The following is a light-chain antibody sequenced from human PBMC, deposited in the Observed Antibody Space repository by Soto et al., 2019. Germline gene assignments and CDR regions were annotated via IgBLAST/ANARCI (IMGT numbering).Light chain of an antibody. CDR2: AAS. J-gene: IGKJ1*01. CDR1: QDITNF. V-gene: IGKV1-33*01. CDR3: QQYDLLPWT. Sequence: DIRMTQSPSSLSASVGDRVTITCQASQDITNFLNWYQQKPGKAPKLLIYAASNLETGVPSRFSGGGSGADFTFTISSLQPEDVATYYCQQYDLLPWTFGQGTKVEIK.